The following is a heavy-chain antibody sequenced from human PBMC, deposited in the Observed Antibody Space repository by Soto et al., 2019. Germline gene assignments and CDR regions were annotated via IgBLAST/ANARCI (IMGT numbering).Heavy chain of an antibody. CDR2: IGGSGDTT. Sequence: GGSLRLSCAASGFTFSSYVMSWVRQAPGKGLEWVSGIGGSGDTTYYADSVKGRFTISRDNSKNTLCLQMNSLRAEDTAVYYCATERDYYGSYWGQGTLVTVSS. J-gene: IGHJ4*02. D-gene: IGHD3-10*01. CDR3: ATERDYYGSY. V-gene: IGHV3-23*01. CDR1: GFTFSSYV.